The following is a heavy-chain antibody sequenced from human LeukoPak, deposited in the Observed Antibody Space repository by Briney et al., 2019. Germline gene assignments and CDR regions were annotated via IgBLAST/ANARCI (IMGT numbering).Heavy chain of an antibody. CDR3: ARQSDGGNWIDY. D-gene: IGHD4-23*01. CDR2: IYYSGST. V-gene: IGHV4-31*03. Sequence: KASETLSLTCTVSGGSISSGGYYWIWIRQHPGKGLEWIGYIYYSGSTYYNPSLKSRVTISVDTSKNQFSLKLSSVTAADTAVYYCARQSDGGNWIDYWGQGTLVTVSS. J-gene: IGHJ4*02. CDR1: GGSISSGGYY.